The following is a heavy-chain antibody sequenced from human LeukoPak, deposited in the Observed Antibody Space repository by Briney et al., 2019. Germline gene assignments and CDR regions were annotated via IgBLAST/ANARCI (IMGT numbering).Heavy chain of an antibody. D-gene: IGHD2-2*01. J-gene: IGHJ6*02. V-gene: IGHV3-30*02. CDR1: GFTFSSYG. Sequence: GGSLRLSCATSGFTFSSYGMHWVRQAPGKGLECVAVLWYDGSNEYYADSVKGRFTISRDNSKNTLYLQIDSPRAEDTALYSCAKDLAVRVVVPATTNYYYYRMDVWGQGTAVTVSS. CDR3: AKDLAVRVVVPATTNYYYYRMDV. CDR2: LWYDGSNE.